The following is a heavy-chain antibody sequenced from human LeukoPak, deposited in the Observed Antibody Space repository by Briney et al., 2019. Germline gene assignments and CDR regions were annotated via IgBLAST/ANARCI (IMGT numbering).Heavy chain of an antibody. V-gene: IGHV4-61*02. D-gene: IGHD3-10*01. CDR1: GGSISSGSYY. CDR3: TRDWAISMVRGVYYSYYMDV. J-gene: IGHJ6*03. CDR2: IYTSGST. Sequence: PSETLSLTCTVSGGSISSGSYYWRWIRQPAGKGLEWIGRIYTSGSTNYNPSLKSRVTMSVDTSKNQFSLKLSSVTAADTAVYYCTRDWAISMVRGVYYSYYMDVWGKGTTVTVSS.